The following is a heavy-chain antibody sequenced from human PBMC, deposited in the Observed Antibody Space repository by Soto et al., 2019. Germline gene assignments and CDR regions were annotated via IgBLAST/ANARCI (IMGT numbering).Heavy chain of an antibody. Sequence: ASVKVSCKASGYTFASHGVSWLRQAPGQGLEWLGWISTYSGIRNYARKFQDRVTMGSDTSTSTVYMELRSLTSNDTAMYYCARDPSTSRFDYWGQGTLVTVSS. CDR3: ARDPSTSRFDY. CDR1: GYTFASHG. J-gene: IGHJ4*02. CDR2: ISTYSGIR. D-gene: IGHD2-2*01. V-gene: IGHV1-18*01.